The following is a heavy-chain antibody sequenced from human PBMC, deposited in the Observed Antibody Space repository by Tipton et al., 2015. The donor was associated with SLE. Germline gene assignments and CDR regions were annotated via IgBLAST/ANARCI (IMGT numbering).Heavy chain of an antibody. Sequence: GSLRLSCAASGFTLSSYWMSWVRQAPGKGLEWVANIKQDGSEKYYVDSVKGRFTISRDNAKNSLYLQMNSLRAEDTAVYYCATSPWFDPWGQGTLVTVSS. J-gene: IGHJ5*02. V-gene: IGHV3-7*01. CDR3: ATSPWFDP. CDR1: GFTLSSYW. CDR2: IKQDGSEK.